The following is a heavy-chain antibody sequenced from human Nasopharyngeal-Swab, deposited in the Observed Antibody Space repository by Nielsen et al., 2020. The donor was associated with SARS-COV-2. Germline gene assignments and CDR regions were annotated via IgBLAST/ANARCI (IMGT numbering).Heavy chain of an antibody. Sequence: GESLKISCGGSGFTFSDYWMSWVRQSPEKGLEWVSNIKQDGTLKSYVDSVKWRFIISRDNAKNSLDLQMNSLRVEDTAVYYCVRNEIWGQGTLVTVS. CDR2: IKQDGTLK. CDR3: VRNEI. J-gene: IGHJ4*02. CDR1: GFTFSDYW. V-gene: IGHV3-7*03.